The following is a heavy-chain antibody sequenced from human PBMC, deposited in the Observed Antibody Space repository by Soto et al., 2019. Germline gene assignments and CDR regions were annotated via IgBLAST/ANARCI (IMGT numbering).Heavy chain of an antibody. D-gene: IGHD5-12*01. CDR3: ANSPQRYSGPFDY. J-gene: IGHJ4*02. V-gene: IGHV3-23*01. CDR1: GFTFSSYA. Sequence: GGSLRLSCAASGFTFSSYAMSWVRQAPGKGLEWVSAISASGVSTYYADSVKGRFTISRDNPKNTLYLQMNSLRAEDTAVYYCANSPQRYSGPFDYWGQGTLVTVSS. CDR2: ISASGVST.